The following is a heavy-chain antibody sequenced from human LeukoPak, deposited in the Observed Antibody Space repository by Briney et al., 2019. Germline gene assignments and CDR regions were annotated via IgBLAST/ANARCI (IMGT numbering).Heavy chain of an antibody. J-gene: IGHJ4*02. CDR1: GGSISSGSYY. CDR3: VRGGPPTVTRFDY. D-gene: IGHD4-17*01. Sequence: SQTLSLTCTVSGGSISSGSYYWSWIRQPAGKGLEWIGYIYFSGSTNCNPSLKSRVTISVDTSKNQFSLKLTSVTAADTAVYYCVRGGPPTVTRFDYWGQGTLVTVSS. CDR2: IYFSGST. V-gene: IGHV4-61*10.